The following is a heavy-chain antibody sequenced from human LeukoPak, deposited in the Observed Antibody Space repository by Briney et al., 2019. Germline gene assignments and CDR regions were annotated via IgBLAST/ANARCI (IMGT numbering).Heavy chain of an antibody. CDR1: GFIFSNYP. Sequence: TGGSLRLSCGASGFIFSNYPMNWVRQAPGKGLEWVSYISGSSSAKYYADSVKGRFTISRDNAKNSLYLQMNSLRDEDTAVYYCVIQYFYDSSGWLYWGQGTLVSVSS. CDR3: VIQYFYDSSGWLY. V-gene: IGHV3-48*02. J-gene: IGHJ4*02. D-gene: IGHD3-22*01. CDR2: ISGSSSAK.